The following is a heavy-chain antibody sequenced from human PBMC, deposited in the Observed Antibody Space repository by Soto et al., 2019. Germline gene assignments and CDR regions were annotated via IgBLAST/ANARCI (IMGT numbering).Heavy chain of an antibody. CDR1: GFTFSSYA. CDR3: ARRGSGSYYDY. Sequence: EVQLLESGGGLVQPGGSLRLSCVASGFTFSSYAMRWVRQAPGKGLEWVSAISGSGGSTYYADSVKGRFAISRDNSKNTLYLQMNRLRAEDTAVYYCARRGSGSYYDYWGQGTLVTVSS. CDR2: ISGSGGST. D-gene: IGHD1-26*01. J-gene: IGHJ4*02. V-gene: IGHV3-23*01.